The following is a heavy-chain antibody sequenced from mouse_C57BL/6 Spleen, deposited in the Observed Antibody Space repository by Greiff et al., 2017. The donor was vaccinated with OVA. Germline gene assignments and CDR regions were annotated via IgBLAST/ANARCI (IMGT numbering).Heavy chain of an antibody. D-gene: IGHD2-5*01. CDR2: INYDGSST. J-gene: IGHJ2*01. V-gene: IGHV5-16*01. CDR3: AREGGYSNYASFDY. CDR1: GFTFSDYY. Sequence: EVQLQESEGGLVQPGSSMKLSCTASGFTFSDYYMAWVRQVPEKGLEWVANINYDGSSTYYLDSLKSRFIISRDNAKNILYLQMSSLKSEDTATYYCAREGGYSNYASFDYWGQGTTLTVSS.